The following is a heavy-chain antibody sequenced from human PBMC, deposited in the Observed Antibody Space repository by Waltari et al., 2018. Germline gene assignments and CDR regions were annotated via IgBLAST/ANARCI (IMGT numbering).Heavy chain of an antibody. Sequence: QVQLVQSGAEVKKPGASVKVSCKASGYTFTSYAMHWVRQAPGQRLEWMGWINAGNGNTKYSQGFQGRVTITRDTSASTAYMELSSLRSEDMAVYYCAREKKRYDSSGYYRNWFDPWGQGTLVTVSS. V-gene: IGHV1-3*03. CDR2: INAGNGNT. J-gene: IGHJ5*02. CDR1: GYTFTSYA. D-gene: IGHD3-22*01. CDR3: AREKKRYDSSGYYRNWFDP.